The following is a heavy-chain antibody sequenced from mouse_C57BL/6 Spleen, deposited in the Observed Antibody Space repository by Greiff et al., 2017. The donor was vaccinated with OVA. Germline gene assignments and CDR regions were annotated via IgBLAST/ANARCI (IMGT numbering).Heavy chain of an antibody. CDR2: ISYSGST. Sequence: EVQVVESGPGMVKPSQSLSLTCTVTGYSITSGYDWHWIRHFPGNKLEWMGYISYSGSTNYNPSLKSRISITHDTSKNHFFLKLNSVTTEDTATYYCARDGPYYFDYWGQGTTLTVSS. V-gene: IGHV3-1*01. J-gene: IGHJ2*01. CDR3: ARDGPYYFDY. CDR1: GYSITSGYD.